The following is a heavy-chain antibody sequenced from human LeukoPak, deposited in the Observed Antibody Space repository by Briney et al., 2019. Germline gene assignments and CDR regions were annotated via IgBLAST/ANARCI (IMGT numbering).Heavy chain of an antibody. J-gene: IGHJ4*02. CDR1: GFTSSSYS. Sequence: NPGGSLSLSFAASGFTSSSYSMNWVRQAPGKGLEWVSSINSAGNYIYYTDSVKGRFTISRDNAKNSLYLQMNSLRAEDTAVYYCARGPDIVVVKYYFDYWAQGTLVTVSS. CDR2: INSAGNYI. CDR3: ARGPDIVVVKYYFDY. V-gene: IGHV3-21*01. D-gene: IGHD2-2*01.